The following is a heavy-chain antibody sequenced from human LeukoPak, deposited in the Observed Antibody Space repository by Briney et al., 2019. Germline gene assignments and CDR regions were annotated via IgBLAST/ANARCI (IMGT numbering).Heavy chain of an antibody. V-gene: IGHV3-9*01. CDR3: AKLAPGIVGASRVDAFDI. CDR1: GFTFDDYA. CDR2: ISWNSGSI. D-gene: IGHD1-26*01. J-gene: IGHJ3*02. Sequence: PGGSLRLSCAASGFTFDDYAMHWVRQAPGKGLEWVSGISWNSGSIGYADSVKGRFTISRDNAKNSLYLQMNSLRAEDTAVYYCAKLAPGIVGASRVDAFDIWGQGTMVTVSS.